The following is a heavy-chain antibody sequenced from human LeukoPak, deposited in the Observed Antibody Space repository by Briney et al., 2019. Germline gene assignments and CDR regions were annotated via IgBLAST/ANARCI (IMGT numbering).Heavy chain of an antibody. D-gene: IGHD6-13*01. J-gene: IGHJ5*02. Sequence: PGGPLDPSGQPSGSPFTAFAWTWARKAPGRGLEWASPISGSGGSTYYADSVKGRFTISRDNSKNTLYLQMNSLRAEDTAVYYCAKRIAAAGGNWFDPWGQGTLVTVSS. CDR3: AKRIAAAGGNWFDP. CDR1: GSPFTAFA. CDR2: ISGSGGST. V-gene: IGHV3-23*01.